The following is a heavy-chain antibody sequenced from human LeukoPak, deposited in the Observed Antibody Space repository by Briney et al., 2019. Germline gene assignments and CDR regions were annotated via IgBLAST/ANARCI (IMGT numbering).Heavy chain of an antibody. CDR2: IYHSGST. Sequence: SETLSLTCTVSGGSISSGGYYWSWIRQPPGKGLEWIGYIYHSGSTYYNPSLKSRVTISVDRSKNQFSRKLSSVTAADTAVYYCARDRDIAVAVTGGFDYWGQGTLVTVSS. V-gene: IGHV4-30-2*01. CDR3: ARDRDIAVAVTGGFDY. D-gene: IGHD6-19*01. CDR1: GGSISSGGYY. J-gene: IGHJ4*02.